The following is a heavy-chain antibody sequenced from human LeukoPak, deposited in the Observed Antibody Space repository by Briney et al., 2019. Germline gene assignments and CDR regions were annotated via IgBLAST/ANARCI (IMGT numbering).Heavy chain of an antibody. V-gene: IGHV3-30-3*01. D-gene: IGHD4-23*01. J-gene: IGHJ3*02. CDR2: TSDDGTEI. CDR3: ARQIYGGNVAFDI. Sequence: GRSLRLSCAASGFTLRNYAMHWVRQAPGKGLEWVAVTSDDGTEIYYADSVKGRFSISRDNSKNTLNLQMNSLRPEDTAVYYCARQIYGGNVAFDIWGQGTMVTVSS. CDR1: GFTLRNYA.